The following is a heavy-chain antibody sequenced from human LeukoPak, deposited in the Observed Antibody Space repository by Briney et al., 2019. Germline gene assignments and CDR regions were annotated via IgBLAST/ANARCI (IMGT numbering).Heavy chain of an antibody. CDR2: INWNGGST. D-gene: IGHD2-2*01. V-gene: IGHV3-20*04. CDR3: AKVVPAALDMDV. J-gene: IGHJ6*03. CDR1: GFTFDDYG. Sequence: GGSLRLSCAASGFTFDDYGMSWVRQAPGKGLEWVSGINWNGGSTGYADSVKGRFTISRDNAKNSLYLQMNSLRAEDTAVYYCAKVVPAALDMDVWGKGTTVTISS.